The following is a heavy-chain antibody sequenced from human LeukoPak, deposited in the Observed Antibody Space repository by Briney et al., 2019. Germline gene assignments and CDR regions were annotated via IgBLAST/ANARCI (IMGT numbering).Heavy chain of an antibody. CDR1: GGSISSSSYY. Sequence: PSETLSLTCTVSGGSISSSSYYWGWIRQPPGKGLEWIGSIYYSGSTYYNPSLKSRVTISVDTSKNQFSLKLSSVTAADTAVYYCARGFRPVDPWGQGTLVTVSS. CDR2: IYYSGST. J-gene: IGHJ5*02. V-gene: IGHV4-39*01. CDR3: ARGFRPVDP.